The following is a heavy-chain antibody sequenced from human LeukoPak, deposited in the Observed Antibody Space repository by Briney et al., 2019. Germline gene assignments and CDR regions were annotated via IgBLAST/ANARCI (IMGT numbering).Heavy chain of an antibody. V-gene: IGHV4-4*07. CDR3: ARDSGIGYSYGSVYFDY. D-gene: IGHD5-18*01. Sequence: PSEPLSLTCSVSGSSIRSYYWSWIRPPAGNGLKWTTRIYTSGSTHSNPSLTSRVTMSVHPSKNQSSLQLSSVTAADTAVYYCARDSGIGYSYGSVYFDYWGQGTLVTVSS. J-gene: IGHJ4*02. CDR2: IYTSGST. CDR1: GSSIRSYY.